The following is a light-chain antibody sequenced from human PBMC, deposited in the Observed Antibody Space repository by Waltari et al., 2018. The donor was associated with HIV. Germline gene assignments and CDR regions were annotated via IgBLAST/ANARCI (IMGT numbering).Light chain of an antibody. CDR2: GEN. J-gene: IGLJ2*01. CDR1: SLRNYF. CDR3: NSRDSSGNRLVI. Sequence: SSEVTQDPTVSVALGQTVRITCQGDSLRNYFPSWYQQKPGQAPVLVIYGENNRPSGSPDLFSGSTSGNTASLIITGAQAEDEAEYYCNSRDSSGNRLVIFGGGTKLTVL. V-gene: IGLV3-19*01.